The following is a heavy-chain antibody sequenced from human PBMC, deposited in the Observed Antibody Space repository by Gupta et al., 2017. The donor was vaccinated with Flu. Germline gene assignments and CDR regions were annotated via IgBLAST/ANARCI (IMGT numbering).Heavy chain of an antibody. D-gene: IGHD3-10*01. Sequence: QVHLVQSGAEVKKPGASVKVSCKVSGYTFTSYPLPWVRQAPGQRLEWMGWISADTGDTKYSQTFQGRVSITSDTSASTAYMELNSLTSEDTAVYYCTRLWTCGLDPWGQGTLVTDAS. CDR3: TRLWTCGLDP. V-gene: IGHV1-3*01. J-gene: IGHJ5*02. CDR1: GYTFTSYP. CDR2: ISADTGDT.